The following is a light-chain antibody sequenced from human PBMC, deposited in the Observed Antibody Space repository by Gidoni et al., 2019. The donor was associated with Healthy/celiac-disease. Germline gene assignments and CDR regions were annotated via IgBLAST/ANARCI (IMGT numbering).Light chain of an antibody. CDR2: LAS. Sequence: DIVMTQSTDSLAVSLGERATINCKSSQSVLYSSNNKNYLAWSQQKPGQPPKLLIYLASTRESGVPDRFSVSGSGTAFTLTISSLQAEDVAVYYCQQYYSTPVTFGQGTKVEIK. J-gene: IGKJ1*01. V-gene: IGKV4-1*01. CDR1: QSVLYSSNNKNY. CDR3: QQYYSTPVT.